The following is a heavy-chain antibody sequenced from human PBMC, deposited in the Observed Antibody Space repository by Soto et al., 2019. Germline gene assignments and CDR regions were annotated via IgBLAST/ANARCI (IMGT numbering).Heavy chain of an antibody. J-gene: IGHJ5*02. CDR2: IRSKAYGVTT. CDR1: GFTFGDYA. CDR3: TRAGIAAAGNWFDP. Sequence: GGSLRLSCTASGFTFGDYAMSWVRQAPGKGLEWVGFIRSKAYGVTTEYAASVKGRFTISRDDSKSIAYLQMNSLKTEDTAVYYCTRAGIAAAGNWFDPWGQGTLVTVSA. V-gene: IGHV3-49*04. D-gene: IGHD6-13*01.